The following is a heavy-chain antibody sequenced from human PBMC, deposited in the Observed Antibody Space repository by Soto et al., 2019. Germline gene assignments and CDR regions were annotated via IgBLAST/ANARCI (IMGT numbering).Heavy chain of an antibody. V-gene: IGHV4-59*08. D-gene: IGHD3-10*01. CDR2: VYYNGGS. CDR3: VRQGIGNLHGLVDV. Sequence: QVQLQESGPGLVKPSETLSLTCTVSAGSIDGYNCAWIRQPPGKSLEWVGYVYYNGGSRYNPSLVSGATAPMATSESQFSLQLSSATAAGTAVYYCVRQGIGNLHGLVDVWGRGTTVTVPS. J-gene: IGHJ6*02. CDR1: AGSIDGYN.